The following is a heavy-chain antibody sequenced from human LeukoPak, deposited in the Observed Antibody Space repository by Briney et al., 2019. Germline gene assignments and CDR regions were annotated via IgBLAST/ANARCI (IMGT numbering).Heavy chain of an antibody. D-gene: IGHD3-22*01. CDR2: INHSGST. V-gene: IGHV4-34*01. CDR1: GGSFSGYY. CDR3: ARLNPFYYYDSSGYSSKSDY. J-gene: IGHJ4*02. Sequence: SETLSLTCAVYGGSFSGYYWSWIRQPPGKGLEWIGEINHSGSTNYNPSLKSRVTISVDTSKNQFSLKLSSVTAADTAVYYCARLNPFYYYDSSGYSSKSDYWGQGTLVTVSP.